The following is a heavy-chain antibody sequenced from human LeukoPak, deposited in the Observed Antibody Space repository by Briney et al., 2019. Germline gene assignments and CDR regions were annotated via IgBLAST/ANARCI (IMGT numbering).Heavy chain of an antibody. V-gene: IGHV3-21*01. CDR2: ISTSSRYI. CDR3: ARADCSSSTCYLRRSWFDP. CDR1: GFTLSNYD. J-gene: IGHJ5*02. D-gene: IGHD2-2*01. Sequence: PGGSLRLSCAASGFTLSNYDMKWVRQAPGKGLEWVSSISTSSRYIYYKDSVRGRFTISRDDAKNSLYLEMNSLRAEDTAVYYCARADCSSSTCYLRRSWFDPWGQGTLVTVSS.